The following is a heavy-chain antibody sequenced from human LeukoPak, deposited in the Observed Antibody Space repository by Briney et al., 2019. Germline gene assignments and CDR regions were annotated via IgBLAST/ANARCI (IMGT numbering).Heavy chain of an antibody. J-gene: IGHJ3*02. CDR2: IYHSGST. V-gene: IGHV4-30-2*01. D-gene: IGHD3-10*01. Sequence: SQTLSLTCTVSGGSISSGGYYWSWIRQPPGKGLEWIGYIYHSGSTYYNPSLKSRVTISVDTSKNQFSLKLSSVTAADTAVYYCAMPGRQRDAFDIWGQGTMVTVSS. CDR1: GGSISSGGYY. CDR3: AMPGRQRDAFDI.